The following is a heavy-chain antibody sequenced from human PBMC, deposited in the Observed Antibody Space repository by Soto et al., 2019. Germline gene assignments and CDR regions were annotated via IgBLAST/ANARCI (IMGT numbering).Heavy chain of an antibody. CDR1: GFIFSKYA. Sequence: EVQLLESGGGLVQPGGSLRLSCAAYGFIFSKYAMSWVRQAPGKGLERVSTIDGSGSSTYYADSVKGRFTISRDNSRNTLYLQMNSLRAEDTALYYCAKVTLTGTLGLRGYFDSWGQGTLVTVSS. J-gene: IGHJ4*02. V-gene: IGHV3-23*01. CDR2: IDGSGSST. CDR3: AKVTLTGTLGLRGYFDS. D-gene: IGHD1-7*01.